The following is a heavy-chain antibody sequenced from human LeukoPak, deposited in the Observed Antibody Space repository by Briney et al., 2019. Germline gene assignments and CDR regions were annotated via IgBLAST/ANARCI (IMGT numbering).Heavy chain of an antibody. CDR1: GFTFSGSA. D-gene: IGHD3-10*01. CDR2: IRSKANSYAT. CDR3: AKNYYADGGSYERDALDV. Sequence: PGGSLRLSCAASGFTFSGSAMHWVRQASGKGLEWVGRIRSKANSYATAYAASVKGRFTISRDDSKNTAYLQMNSLKTEDTAVYYCAKNYYADGGSYERDALDVWGQGTMVTVSS. V-gene: IGHV3-73*01. J-gene: IGHJ3*01.